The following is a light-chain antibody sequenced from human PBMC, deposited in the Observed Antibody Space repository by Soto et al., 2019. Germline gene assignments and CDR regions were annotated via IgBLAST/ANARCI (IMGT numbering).Light chain of an antibody. CDR3: GSYASSSTLV. CDR1: SDDVGGYNF. CDR2: DVS. Sequence: QCALTQPASVSGSPGQSITISCTGTSDDVGGYNFVSWYQHHPGKVPKLIIYDVSYRPSGVSNRFSGSKSGNTASLTISGLQAEDEADYYCGSYASSSTLVLGTGTKLTVL. V-gene: IGLV2-14*03. J-gene: IGLJ1*01.